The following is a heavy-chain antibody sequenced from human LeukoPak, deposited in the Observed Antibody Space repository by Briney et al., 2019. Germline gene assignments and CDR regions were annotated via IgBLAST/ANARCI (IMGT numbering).Heavy chain of an antibody. J-gene: IGHJ5*02. V-gene: IGHV4-39*01. CDR3: ARRQYSSSPFDP. CDR1: GGSISSSSYY. Sequence: SETLSLTCTVSGGSISSSSYYWGWIRQPPGKGLEWIGSIYYSGSTYYNPSLESRVTISADTSRNQFSLKLTSVTAADTAMYYCARRQYSSSPFDPWGQGTLVTVSS. CDR2: IYYSGST. D-gene: IGHD6-6*01.